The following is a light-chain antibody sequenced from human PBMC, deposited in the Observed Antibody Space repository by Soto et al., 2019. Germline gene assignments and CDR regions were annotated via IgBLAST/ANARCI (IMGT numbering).Light chain of an antibody. J-gene: IGLJ3*02. V-gene: IGLV1-44*01. CDR1: SSNIGSNA. CDR2: NNN. Sequence: QSAVTQPPSASGTPGQRVTLSCSGRSSNIGSNAVNWYRQFPGRAPKVLIYNNNERPSGVPDRFSGSKSGTSASLAISGLQSDDEADYYCATWDEGPNGWVFGGGTKLTVL. CDR3: ATWDEGPNGWV.